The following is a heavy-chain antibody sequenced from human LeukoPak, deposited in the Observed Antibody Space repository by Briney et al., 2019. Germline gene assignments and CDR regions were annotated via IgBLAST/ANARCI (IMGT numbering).Heavy chain of an antibody. V-gene: IGHV3-7*01. CDR2: IKHDGSEK. J-gene: IGHJ5*02. Sequence: GGSLRLSCAASGFTFSSYWMSWVRQAPGKGLEWVANIKHDGSEKYYVDSVKGRFTISRDNAKNSLYLQMNSLRAEDTAVYYCARGNLGDILTGYYDNWFDPWGQGTLVTVSS. D-gene: IGHD3-9*01. CDR1: GFTFSSYW. CDR3: ARGNLGDILTGYYDNWFDP.